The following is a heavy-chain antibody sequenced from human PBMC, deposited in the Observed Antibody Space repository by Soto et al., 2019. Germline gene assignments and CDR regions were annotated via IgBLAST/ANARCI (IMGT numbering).Heavy chain of an antibody. Sequence: LGESLKISCKGSGYSFTSYWIGWVRQMPGKGLEWMGIIYPGDSDTRYSPSFQGQVTISADKSISTAYLQWSSLKASDTAMYYCARPAQSEYSGYDWPEYYFDYWGQGTLVTVSS. D-gene: IGHD5-12*01. CDR1: GYSFTSYW. V-gene: IGHV5-51*01. CDR2: IYPGDSDT. J-gene: IGHJ4*02. CDR3: ARPAQSEYSGYDWPEYYFDY.